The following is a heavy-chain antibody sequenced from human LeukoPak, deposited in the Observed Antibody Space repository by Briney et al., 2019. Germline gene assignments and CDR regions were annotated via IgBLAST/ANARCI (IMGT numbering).Heavy chain of an antibody. D-gene: IGHD3-3*01. V-gene: IGHV1-18*01. J-gene: IGHJ4*02. CDR2: ISAYKGNT. CDR1: GYTFTSYG. CDR3: ARDPLEWPSYYFDY. Sequence: ASVKVSCKASGYTFTSYGISWVRQAPGQGLEWMGWISAYKGNTNYAQKLQGRVTMTTDTSTSTAYMELRSLRSDDTAVYYCARDPLEWPSYYFDYWGQGTLVTVSS.